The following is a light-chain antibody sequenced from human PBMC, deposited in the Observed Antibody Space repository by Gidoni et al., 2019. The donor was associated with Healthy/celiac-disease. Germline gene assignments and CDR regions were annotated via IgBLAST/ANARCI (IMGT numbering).Light chain of an antibody. V-gene: IGKV4-1*01. CDR2: WAS. J-gene: IGKJ2*03. Sequence: DIVMTQSPDSPAVSLGERATINCKSSQSVLYSSNNKNYLAWYQQKPGQPPKLLIYWASTRESGVPDRFSGSGSGTDFTLTISSLQAEDVAVYYCQQYYSTPHGFGQGTKLEIK. CDR1: QSVLYSSNNKNY. CDR3: QQYYSTPHG.